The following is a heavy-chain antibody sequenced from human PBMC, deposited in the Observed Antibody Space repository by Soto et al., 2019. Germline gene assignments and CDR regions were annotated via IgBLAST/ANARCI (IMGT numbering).Heavy chain of an antibody. Sequence: QVQLQESGPGLVKPSQTLSLTCTVSGGSISSGGYYWSWIRQHPGKGLEWIGYIYYSGSTYYNPSLKSRVTISVDTSKNQFSLKLSSVTAADTAVYYCARWFGDGKDNIEANWFDPWGQGTLVTVSS. CDR3: ARWFGDGKDNIEANWFDP. CDR1: GGSISSGGYY. D-gene: IGHD3-10*01. V-gene: IGHV4-31*03. CDR2: IYYSGST. J-gene: IGHJ5*02.